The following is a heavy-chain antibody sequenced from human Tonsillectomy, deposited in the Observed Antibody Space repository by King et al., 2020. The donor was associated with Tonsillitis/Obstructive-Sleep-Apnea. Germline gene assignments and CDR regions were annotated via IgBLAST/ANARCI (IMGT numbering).Heavy chain of an antibody. CDR3: ARTSATVTIHDAFDI. V-gene: IGHV5-51*01. CDR1: GYSFTSYW. CDR2: IYPGDSDT. J-gene: IGHJ3*02. D-gene: IGHD4-17*01. Sequence: QLVQSGAEVKKPGESLKISCKGSGYSFTSYWIGWVRQMTGKGLEWMGIIYPGDSDTRYSPSFQGQVTISADKSIRTAYLQWSSLKASDTAMYYCARTSATVTIHDAFDIWGQGTMVTVSS.